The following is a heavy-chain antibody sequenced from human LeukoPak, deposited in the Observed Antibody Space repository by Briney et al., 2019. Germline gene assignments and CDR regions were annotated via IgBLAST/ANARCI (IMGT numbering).Heavy chain of an antibody. V-gene: IGHV4-59*08. J-gene: IGHJ4*02. CDR1: GGSINSHY. D-gene: IGHD3-22*01. CDR2: IYYSGST. Sequence: KPSETLSLTCTVSGGSINSHYWSWIRQPPGKGLEWIGYIYYSGSTNYNPSLKSRVTISVGTSKNQFSLELSSVTAADTAVYYCARHEPAARIAVAGDRISDYYDSSVSPFDYWGQGTLVTVSS. CDR3: ARHEPAARIAVAGDRISDYYDSSVSPFDY.